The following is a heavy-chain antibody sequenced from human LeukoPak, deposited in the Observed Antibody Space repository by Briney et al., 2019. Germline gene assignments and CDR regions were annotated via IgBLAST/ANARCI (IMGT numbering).Heavy chain of an antibody. Sequence: LAGGSLRLSCAASGFTFSSYSMNWVRQAPGRGLEWVSAMSGSGGSTYYADSVKGRFTISRDNSKNTLCLQMNSLRAEDTAVYYCAKDGYYDSSAYYYVRYFDLWGRGTLVTVSS. CDR3: AKDGYYDSSAYYYVRYFDL. J-gene: IGHJ2*01. D-gene: IGHD3-22*01. CDR2: MSGSGGST. CDR1: GFTFSSYS. V-gene: IGHV3-23*01.